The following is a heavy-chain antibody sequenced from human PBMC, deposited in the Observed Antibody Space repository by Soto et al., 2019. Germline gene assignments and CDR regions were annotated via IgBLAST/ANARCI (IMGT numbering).Heavy chain of an antibody. V-gene: IGHV2-5*02. CDR1: GFSLRTSGVG. D-gene: IGHD3-22*01. J-gene: IGHJ4*02. CDR2: IYWDNDK. CDR3: AHTYETSWRNFGY. Sequence: QITLKESGPTLVKPTQTLTLTCTFSGFSLRTSGVGVGWIRQPPGKALEWLALIYWDNDKRYSPSLRSRPTITKDTSKNQVVLTVANVDPVDTATYYCAHTYETSWRNFGYWAQGILVTVSS.